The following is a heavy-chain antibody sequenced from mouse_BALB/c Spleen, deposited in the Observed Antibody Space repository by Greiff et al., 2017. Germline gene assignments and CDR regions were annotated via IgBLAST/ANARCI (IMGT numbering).Heavy chain of an antibody. J-gene: IGHJ4*01. CDR1: GYTFTSYV. D-gene: IGHD1-1*01. CDR3: ARSTVVATRGYYAMDY. CDR2: INPYNDGT. V-gene: IGHV1-14*01. Sequence: EVKLQESGPELVKPGASVKMSCKASGYTFTSYVMHWVKQKPGQGLEWIGYINPYNDGTKYNEKFKGKATLTSDKSSSTAYMELSSLTSEDSAVYYCARSTVVATRGYYAMDYWGQGTSVTVSS.